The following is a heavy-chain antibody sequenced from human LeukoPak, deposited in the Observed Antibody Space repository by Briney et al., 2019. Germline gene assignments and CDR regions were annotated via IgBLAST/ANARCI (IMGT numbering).Heavy chain of an antibody. J-gene: IGHJ4*02. CDR2: ISYDGSNK. CDR1: GFPFSRHG. V-gene: IGHV3-30*18. Sequence: GGSLRLSCAASGFPFSRHGMHWVRQVPGKGLEWLAVISYDGSNKAYADSVKRRFTISRDNSNNTLHLQMNSLRAEDTAVYYCGKDMARIYYYGSGEIDYWGQGTLVTVSS. CDR3: GKDMARIYYYGSGEIDY. D-gene: IGHD3-10*01.